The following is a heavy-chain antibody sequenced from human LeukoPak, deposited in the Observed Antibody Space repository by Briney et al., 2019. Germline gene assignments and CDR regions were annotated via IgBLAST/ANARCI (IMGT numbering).Heavy chain of an antibody. CDR1: GFTFSSYW. D-gene: IGHD3-10*01. CDR3: ARDPYYYGSGSYDY. V-gene: IGHV3-7*01. Sequence: GGSLRLSCAASGFTFSSYWMSWVRQAPGKGLEWVANIKQDGSEKYYVDSAKGRFTISRDNAKNSLYLQMNSLRAEDTAVYYCARDPYYYGSGSYDYWGQGTLVTVSS. CDR2: IKQDGSEK. J-gene: IGHJ4*02.